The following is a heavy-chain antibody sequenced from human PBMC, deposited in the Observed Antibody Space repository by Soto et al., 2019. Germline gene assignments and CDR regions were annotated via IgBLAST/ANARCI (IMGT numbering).Heavy chain of an antibody. Sequence: ETGAALINDERSLTITCTSSGFSLNNRGVGVGWIRQPPGKALEWLALIYWTDDERYSPSLQSRLTITKDTSKNQVVLTMTNMDPVDIAIYYCVDRRYYYDIRLYWGQALLVSVSP. CDR2: IYWTDDE. D-gene: IGHD3-22*01. CDR1: GFSLNNRGVG. J-gene: IGHJ4*02. V-gene: IGHV2-5*01. CDR3: VDRRYYYDIRLY.